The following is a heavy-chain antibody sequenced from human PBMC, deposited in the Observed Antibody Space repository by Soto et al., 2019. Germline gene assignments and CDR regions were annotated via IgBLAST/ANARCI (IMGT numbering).Heavy chain of an antibody. V-gene: IGHV1-69*13. D-gene: IGHD2-15*01. CDR3: ARVVVAASYYYYGMDV. CDR2: IIPIFGTA. Sequence: SVKVSCKASGGTFSSHAISWVRQAPGQGLEWMGGIIPIFGTANYAQKFQGRVTITADESTSTAYMELSSLRSEDTAVYYCARVVVAASYYYYGMDVWGQGTTVTVSS. J-gene: IGHJ6*02. CDR1: GGTFSSHA.